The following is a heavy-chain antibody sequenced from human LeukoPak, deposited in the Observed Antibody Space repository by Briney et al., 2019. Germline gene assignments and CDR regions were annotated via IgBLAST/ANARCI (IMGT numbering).Heavy chain of an antibody. CDR3: ASLKNSGWGNAFHF. V-gene: IGHV3-7*01. CDR1: GFTFSSYW. J-gene: IGHJ3*01. CDR2: IKQDGSEK. Sequence: GGSLRLSCAASGFTFSSYWISWVRQAPGKGLEWVANIKQDGSEKYYMDSVKGRFTISRDNAKNSLYLQMNSLRAEDTAVYYCASLKNSGWGNAFHFWGQGTMVTVSS. D-gene: IGHD6-19*01.